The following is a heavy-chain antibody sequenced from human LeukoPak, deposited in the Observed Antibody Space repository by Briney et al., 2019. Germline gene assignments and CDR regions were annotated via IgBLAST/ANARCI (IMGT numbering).Heavy chain of an antibody. Sequence: PSETLSLTCTLSGGSISTYHWSWIRQPPGKGLEWIGYIHHSGSTNYNPSLKSRVTISVDTSKNQFSLKLSSVTAADTAVYYCARGGGYASPIGYWGQGALVTVSS. J-gene: IGHJ4*02. D-gene: IGHD5-12*01. CDR3: ARGGGYASPIGY. CDR1: GGSISTYH. CDR2: IHHSGST. V-gene: IGHV4-59*01.